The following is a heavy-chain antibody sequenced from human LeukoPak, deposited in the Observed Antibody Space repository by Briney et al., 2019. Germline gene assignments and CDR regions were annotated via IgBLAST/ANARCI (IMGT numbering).Heavy chain of an antibody. V-gene: IGHV3-48*01. CDR1: GFTFSSYE. CDR3: ARGLGSGRHAFDI. J-gene: IGHJ3*02. Sequence: GGSLRLSCAASGFTFSSYEMNWVRQAPGKGLEWVSYISSSSATIYYADSVKGRFTISRDNAKNSLYLQMNSLRAEDTAVYYCARGLGSGRHAFDIWGQGTMVTVSS. D-gene: IGHD3-10*01. CDR2: ISSSSATI.